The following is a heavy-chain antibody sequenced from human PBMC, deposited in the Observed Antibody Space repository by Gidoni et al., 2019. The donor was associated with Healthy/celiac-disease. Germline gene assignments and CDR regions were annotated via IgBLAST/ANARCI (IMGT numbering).Heavy chain of an antibody. J-gene: IGHJ4*02. CDR3: AKDMDWNHPSGHFDY. CDR1: GFTFRSYG. CDR2: ISYDGSNK. D-gene: IGHD1-1*01. V-gene: IGHV3-30*18. Sequence: QVQLVESGGGVVQPGRSLRLSCAASGFTFRSYGMHWVRQAPGKGLEWVAVISYDGSNKYYADSVKGRFTISRDNSKNTLYLQMNSLRAEDTAVYYCAKDMDWNHPSGHFDYWGQGTLVTVSS.